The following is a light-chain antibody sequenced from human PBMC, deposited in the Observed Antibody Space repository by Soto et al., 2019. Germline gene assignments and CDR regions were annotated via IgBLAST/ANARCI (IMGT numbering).Light chain of an antibody. J-gene: IGKJ4*01. Sequence: DIQMTQSPSTLSASVGDRVTITCRASQSISSWLAWYQQKPGKAPKLLIYDASSLESGVPSRFSGSGSGTEFTLTISSLQPDDFATYYCQQDNSYPSFGGGTKVEIK. CDR2: DAS. CDR1: QSISSW. V-gene: IGKV1-5*01. CDR3: QQDNSYPS.